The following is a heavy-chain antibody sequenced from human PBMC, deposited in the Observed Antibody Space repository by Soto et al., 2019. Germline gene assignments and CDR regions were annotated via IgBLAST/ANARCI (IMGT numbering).Heavy chain of an antibody. CDR2: IYYSGST. CDR3: ARRYGGNFDY. Sequence: SETLSLTCTVSGGSISSGGYYWSWIRQHPGKGLEWIGYIYYSGSTYYNPSLKSRVTISVDTSKNQFSLKLSSVTAADTAVYYCARRYGGNFDYWGQGTMVTVSS. CDR1: GGSISSGGYY. V-gene: IGHV4-31*03. D-gene: IGHD2-15*01. J-gene: IGHJ4*03.